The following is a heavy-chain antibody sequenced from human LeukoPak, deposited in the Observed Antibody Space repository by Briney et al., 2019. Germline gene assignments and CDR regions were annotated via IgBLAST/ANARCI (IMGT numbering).Heavy chain of an antibody. CDR2: IYHGGGT. Sequence: SGTLSLTCAVSGGSISSNNWWSWLRQPPGKGLEWIGEIYHGGGTNYNPSLKSRVTISVDTSKNQFSLKLSSVTAADTAVYYCALTMIEGWFDPWGQGTLVTVSS. CDR3: ALTMIEGWFDP. CDR1: GGSISSNNW. D-gene: IGHD3-22*01. V-gene: IGHV4-4*02. J-gene: IGHJ5*02.